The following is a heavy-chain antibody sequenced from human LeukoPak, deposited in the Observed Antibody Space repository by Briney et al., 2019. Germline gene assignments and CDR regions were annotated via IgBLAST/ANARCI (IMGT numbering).Heavy chain of an antibody. CDR2: IYYSGST. J-gene: IGHJ4*02. CDR3: ARQTQPYCSGGSCYPYYFDY. Sequence: SETLSLTCTVSGGSISSYYWSWIRQPPGKGLEWIGYIYYSGSTNYNPSLKSRVTISVDTSKNQFSLKLSSVTAADTAVYYCARQTQPYCSGGSCYPYYFDYWGQGTLVTVSS. CDR1: GGSISSYY. D-gene: IGHD2-15*01. V-gene: IGHV4-59*08.